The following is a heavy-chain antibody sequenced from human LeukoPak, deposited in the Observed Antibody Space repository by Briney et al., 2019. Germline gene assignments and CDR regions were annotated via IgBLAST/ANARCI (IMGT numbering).Heavy chain of an antibody. CDR1: GFTFGDYA. Sequence: GGSLRLSCTGSGFTFGDYAISWVRQAPGKGLEWVANIKQDGSEKYYVDSVKGRFTISRDNAKNSLYLQMNSLRAEDTAVYYCARKNGLDYWGQGTLVTVSS. CDR2: IKQDGSEK. J-gene: IGHJ4*02. CDR3: ARKNGLDY. D-gene: IGHD2-8*01. V-gene: IGHV3-7*01.